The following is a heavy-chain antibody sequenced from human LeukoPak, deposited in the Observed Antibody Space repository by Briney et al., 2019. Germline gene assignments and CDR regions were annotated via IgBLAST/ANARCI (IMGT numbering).Heavy chain of an antibody. CDR2: IKSKTDGGTT. D-gene: IGHD2-21*02. CDR1: GFTFSEYA. V-gene: IGHV3-15*01. CDR3: TREAVTANGYFDY. Sequence: GGSLRLSCAASGFTFSEYAMTWVRQAPGKGLEWVGRIKSKTDGGTTDYAAPVKGRFTISRDDSKNTLYLQMNSLKTEDTAVYYCTREAVTANGYFDYWGQGTLVTVSS. J-gene: IGHJ4*02.